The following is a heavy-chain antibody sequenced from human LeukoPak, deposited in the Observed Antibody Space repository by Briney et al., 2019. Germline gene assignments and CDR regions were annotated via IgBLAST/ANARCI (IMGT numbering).Heavy chain of an antibody. CDR1: GFTFSSYE. J-gene: IGHJ4*02. CDR3: ARDLQKLYNYYDRQNPVDY. D-gene: IGHD3-22*01. V-gene: IGHV3-48*03. CDR2: ISSSGSTI. Sequence: QPGGSLRLSCAASGFTFSSYEMNWVRQAPGKGLEWVSYISSSGSTIYYADSVKGRFTISRDNAKNSLYLQMNSLRAEDTAVYYCARDLQKLYNYYDRQNPVDYWGQGTLVTVSS.